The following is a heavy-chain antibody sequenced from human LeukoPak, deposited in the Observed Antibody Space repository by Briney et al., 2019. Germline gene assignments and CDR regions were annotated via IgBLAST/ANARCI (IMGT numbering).Heavy chain of an antibody. CDR2: INSDGSTT. J-gene: IGHJ4*02. Sequence: GGSLRLSCAASGFTFSSYWMHWVRQAPGKGLVWVSRINSDGSTTNYADSVKGRFTISRDNAKNTLYLQMNSLRAEDTAVYYCAKLGCSSTRCYINYWGQGTLVTVSS. CDR1: GFTFSSYW. CDR3: AKLGCSSTRCYINY. V-gene: IGHV3-74*01. D-gene: IGHD2-2*01.